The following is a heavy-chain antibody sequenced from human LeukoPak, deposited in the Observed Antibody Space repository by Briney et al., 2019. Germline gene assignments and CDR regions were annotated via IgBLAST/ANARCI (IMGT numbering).Heavy chain of an antibody. Sequence: PGGSLRLSCAVSGFTFKSYSMNWVRQAPGKGLEWVAYISSTSSTIYYADIVKGRFTMSRDNAKNSLYLQMDSLRDEDTAVYYCARGVHGDDSRGWFDPWGQGTLVTVSS. CDR1: GFTFKSYS. D-gene: IGHD4-17*01. V-gene: IGHV3-48*02. J-gene: IGHJ5*02. CDR3: ARGVHGDDSRGWFDP. CDR2: ISSTSSTI.